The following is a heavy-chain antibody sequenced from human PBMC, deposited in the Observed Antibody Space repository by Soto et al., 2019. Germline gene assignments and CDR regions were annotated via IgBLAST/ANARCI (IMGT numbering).Heavy chain of an antibody. CDR3: ARVPRYSSSLLAVYYYYYGTDV. D-gene: IGHD6-13*01. CDR1: GYTFTSYG. CDR2: ISAYNGNT. V-gene: IGHV1-18*01. J-gene: IGHJ6*02. Sequence: QVQLVQSGAEVKKPGASVKVSCKASGYTFTSYGISWVRQAPGQGLEWMGWISAYNGNTNYAQKLQGRVTMTTDTSTSTAHMDLRSLRSDDTAVYYWARVPRYSSSLLAVYYYYYGTDVRGQGTTVTVSS.